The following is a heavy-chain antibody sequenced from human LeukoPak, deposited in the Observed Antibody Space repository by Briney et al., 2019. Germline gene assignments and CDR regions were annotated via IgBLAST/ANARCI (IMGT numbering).Heavy chain of an antibody. CDR1: GFTFSSYA. D-gene: IGHD1-26*01. V-gene: IGHV3-30*03. Sequence: GGSLRLSCAASGFTFSSYAMHWVRQAPGKGLEWVALISYDGSNKYYADSVKGRFTISRDNSKNTLYLQMNSLRAEDTAVYYCARGIVRSCDYWGQGTLVTVSS. CDR2: ISYDGSNK. J-gene: IGHJ4*02. CDR3: ARGIVRSCDY.